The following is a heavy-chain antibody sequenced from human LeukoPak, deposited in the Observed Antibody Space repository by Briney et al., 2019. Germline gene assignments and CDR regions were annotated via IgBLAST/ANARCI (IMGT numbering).Heavy chain of an antibody. CDR1: GFTFSSYA. Sequence: PGGSLRLSCAASGFTFSSYAMSWVRQAPGKGLEWVSAISGSGGSTYYADSVKGRFTISRDNAKNSLYLQMNSLRAEDTAVYYCARVPGPSADYWGQGTLVTVSS. J-gene: IGHJ4*02. CDR2: ISGSGGST. V-gene: IGHV3-23*01. CDR3: ARVPGPSADY.